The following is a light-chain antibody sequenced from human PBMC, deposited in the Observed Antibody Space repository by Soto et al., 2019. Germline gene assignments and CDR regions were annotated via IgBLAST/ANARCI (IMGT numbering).Light chain of an antibody. CDR3: QQYNVWPLT. CDR2: VAS. J-gene: IGKJ4*01. V-gene: IGKV3-15*01. Sequence: EIVMTQSPATLSVSPGERATLSCRASQSVSRNLAWYQQKPGQTPKLPIYVASTRATGIPARFSGSGSGTEFTLTISSLQSEDFAVYYCQQYNVWPLTFGGGTKVEFK. CDR1: QSVSRN.